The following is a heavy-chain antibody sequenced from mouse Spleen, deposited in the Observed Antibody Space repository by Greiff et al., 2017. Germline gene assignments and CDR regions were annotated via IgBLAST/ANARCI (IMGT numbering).Heavy chain of an antibody. Sequence: EVQRVESGGGLVKLGGSLKLSCAASGFTFSSYAMSWVRQTPEKRLEWVATISSGGGNTYYPDSVKGRFTISRDNAKNTLYLQMSSLKSEDTAMYYCARHAGTVVATRYFDYWGQGTTLTVSS. J-gene: IGHJ2*01. CDR2: ISSGGGNT. CDR1: GFTFSSYA. D-gene: IGHD1-1*01. CDR3: ARHAGTVVATRYFDY. V-gene: IGHV5-9-3*01.